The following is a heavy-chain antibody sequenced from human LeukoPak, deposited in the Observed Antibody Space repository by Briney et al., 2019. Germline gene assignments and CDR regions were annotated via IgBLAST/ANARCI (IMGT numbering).Heavy chain of an antibody. J-gene: IGHJ4*02. D-gene: IGHD3-22*01. V-gene: IGHV1-46*01. Sequence: GASVKVSCKASGYTFTSYYMHWVRQAPGQGLEWMGIINPSGGSTSYAQKFQGRVTMTRDTSTSTVYMELSSLRSEYTAVYYCARDSDSSGYGEYYFDYWGQGTLVTVSS. CDR1: GYTFTSYY. CDR3: ARDSDSSGYGEYYFDY. CDR2: INPSGGST.